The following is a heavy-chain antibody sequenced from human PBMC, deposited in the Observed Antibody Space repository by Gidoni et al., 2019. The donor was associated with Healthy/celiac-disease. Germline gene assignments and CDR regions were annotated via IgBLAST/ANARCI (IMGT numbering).Heavy chain of an antibody. V-gene: IGHV3-23*01. CDR3: AKGGEGIVVGAEWDY. CDR2: ISGSGGST. D-gene: IGHD2-2*01. CDR1: AFTFSSYA. Sequence: EVQLLESGGGLVQPGGSLRLSCAASAFTFSSYAMRWVRQAPGKGLEWVSAISGSGGSTYYADSVKGRFTISRDNSKNTLYLQMNSLRAEDTAVYYCAKGGEGIVVGAEWDYWGQGTLVTVSS. J-gene: IGHJ4*02.